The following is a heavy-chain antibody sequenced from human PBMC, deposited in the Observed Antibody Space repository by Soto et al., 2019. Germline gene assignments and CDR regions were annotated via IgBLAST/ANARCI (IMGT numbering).Heavy chain of an antibody. CDR3: ARVYCSGGSCYGIDY. CDR2: INPTSRT. V-gene: IGHV1-46*01. Sequence: QVQLVQSGAEVKKPGASVKVSCKASGYTFTSYYMHWVRQAPRQGLEWMGIINPTSRTSYGQKFQGRVTMTRDTSTSTVYMELSSLRSEDTAVYYCARVYCSGGSCYGIDYWGQGTLVTVSS. J-gene: IGHJ4*02. CDR1: GYTFTSYY. D-gene: IGHD2-15*01.